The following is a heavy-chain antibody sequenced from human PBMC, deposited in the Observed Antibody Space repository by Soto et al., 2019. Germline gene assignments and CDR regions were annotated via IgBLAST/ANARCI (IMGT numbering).Heavy chain of an antibody. J-gene: IGHJ4*02. D-gene: IGHD3-16*02. CDR3: ARVRYDYIWGSYRLETFDY. CDR2: IYYSGST. V-gene: IGHV4-59*01. Sequence: PSETLSLTCTVSGGSISSYYWSWIRQPPGKGLEWIGYIYYSGSTNYNPSLKSRVTISVDTSKNQFSLKLSSVTAADTAVYYCARVRYDYIWGSYRLETFDYWGQGPLSPSPQ. CDR1: GGSISSYY.